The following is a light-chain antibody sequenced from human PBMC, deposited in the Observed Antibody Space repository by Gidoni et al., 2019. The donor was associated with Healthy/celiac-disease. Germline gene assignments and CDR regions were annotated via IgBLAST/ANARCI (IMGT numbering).Light chain of an antibody. V-gene: IGLV2-8*01. J-gene: IGLJ2*01. Sequence: QSALTQPPSASASPGQSVTSSCTGTSSAVGGYNYVSWYQQHPGKAPKLMIYEVSKRPSWVPDRFSGSKSGNTASLTVSGLQAEDEADYYCSSYAGSNNVVFGGGTKLTVL. CDR2: EVS. CDR3: SSYAGSNNVV. CDR1: SSAVGGYNY.